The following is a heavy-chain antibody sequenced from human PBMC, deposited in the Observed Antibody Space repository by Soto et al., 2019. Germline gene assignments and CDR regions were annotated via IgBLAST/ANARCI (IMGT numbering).Heavy chain of an antibody. CDR3: ASGAFYFDD. D-gene: IGHD3-10*01. Sequence: GESLKISCKGSGYTFTGYYMHWVRQAPGQGLEWMGWINPNSGGTNYAQKFQGWVTMTRDTSISTAYMELSSLRSDDTAVYYCASGAFYFDDWGQGTLVTVSS. J-gene: IGHJ4*02. V-gene: IGHV1-2*04. CDR1: GYTFTGYY. CDR2: INPNSGGT.